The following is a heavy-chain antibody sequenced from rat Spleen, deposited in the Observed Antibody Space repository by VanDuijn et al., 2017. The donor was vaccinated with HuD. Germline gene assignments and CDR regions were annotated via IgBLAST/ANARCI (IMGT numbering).Heavy chain of an antibody. Sequence: EVQLVESGGGLVQPGRSLKLSCVASGFTFSDYGMNWIRQAPGKGLEWITFISGSSGTIYYADTVKGRFTVSRDNAKNTLYLQLSSLRSEDTALYYCARNLYYYDGSYGTYWGQGTLVTVSS. V-gene: IGHV5-34*01. D-gene: IGHD1-12*02. CDR1: GFTFSDYG. CDR2: ISGSSGTI. J-gene: IGHJ3*01. CDR3: ARNLYYYDGSYGTY.